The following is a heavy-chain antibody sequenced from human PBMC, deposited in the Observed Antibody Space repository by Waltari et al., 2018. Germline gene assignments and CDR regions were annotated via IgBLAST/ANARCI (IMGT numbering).Heavy chain of an antibody. CDR2: IIPIFGTA. J-gene: IGHJ4*02. Sequence: QVQLVQSGAEVKKPGSSVKVSCKAPGGTFSSYATGWVRQAPGQGLEWMGGIIPIFGTANYAQKFQGRVTITADESTSTAYMELSSLRSEDTAVYYCARGPRGYDILTAPDYWGQGTLVTVSS. CDR1: GGTFSSYA. D-gene: IGHD3-9*01. V-gene: IGHV1-69*01. CDR3: ARGPRGYDILTAPDY.